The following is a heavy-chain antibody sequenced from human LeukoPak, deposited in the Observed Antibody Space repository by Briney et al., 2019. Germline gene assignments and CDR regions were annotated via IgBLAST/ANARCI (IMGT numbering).Heavy chain of an antibody. Sequence: GGSLRLSCAASGFTFSSYGMHWVRQAPGKGLEWVAFIRYDGSNKYYADSVKGRFTISRDNSKNTLYLQMNSLRAEDTALYYCAKDGGYGSGSYSYYMDVWGKGTTVTISS. CDR2: IRYDGSNK. CDR3: AKDGGYGSGSYSYYMDV. V-gene: IGHV3-30*02. D-gene: IGHD3-10*01. J-gene: IGHJ6*03. CDR1: GFTFSSYG.